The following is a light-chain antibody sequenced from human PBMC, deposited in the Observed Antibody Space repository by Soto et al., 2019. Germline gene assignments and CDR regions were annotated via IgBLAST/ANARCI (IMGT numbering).Light chain of an antibody. V-gene: IGKV3-20*01. CDR2: GAS. CDR3: QQYGSSLFT. Sequence: EIVLTQSPGILSLSPGERATLSCRASQSVSSSYLAWYQQKPGQAPRHLIYGASSRATGIPDRFSGSGSGTDFTLTISRLEPEDFAVYYCQQYGSSLFTFGPGTKVDIK. CDR1: QSVSSSY. J-gene: IGKJ3*01.